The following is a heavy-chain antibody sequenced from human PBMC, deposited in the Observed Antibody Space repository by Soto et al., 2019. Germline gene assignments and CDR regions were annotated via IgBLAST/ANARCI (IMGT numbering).Heavy chain of an antibody. V-gene: IGHV3-66*01. Sequence: GGSLRLSCTASGLTVSRSYMSWVRQAPGKGLEWVSVIYNDGRTYYADSVKGRFIFSRDNSKNTLYLQMNSLRAEDTAVYYCARGVGKSWPHDDWGQGTLVTVSS. CDR3: ARGVGKSWPHDD. D-gene: IGHD6-13*01. J-gene: IGHJ4*02. CDR2: IYNDGRT. CDR1: GLTVSRSY.